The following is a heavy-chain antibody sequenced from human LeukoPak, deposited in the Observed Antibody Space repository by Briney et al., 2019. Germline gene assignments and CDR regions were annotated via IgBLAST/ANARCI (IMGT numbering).Heavy chain of an antibody. CDR2: IWYDGSNK. CDR3: ARDLRLWFGDYYGMDV. J-gene: IGHJ6*04. D-gene: IGHD3-10*01. V-gene: IGHV3-33*08. Sequence: AGGSLRLSCAASGFTFSSYGMHWVRQAPGKGLEWVAVIWYDGSNKYYADSVKGRFTISRDNSKNTLYLQMNSLRAEDTAVYYCARDLRLWFGDYYGMDVWGKGDHGHRLL. CDR1: GFTFSSYG.